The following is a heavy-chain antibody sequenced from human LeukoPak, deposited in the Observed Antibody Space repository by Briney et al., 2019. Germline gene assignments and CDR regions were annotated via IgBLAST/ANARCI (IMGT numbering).Heavy chain of an antibody. CDR2: INPSGGTT. CDR1: AYTFTSYH. D-gene: IGHD4-23*01. J-gene: IGHJ5*02. Sequence: ASVKVSCKASAYTFTSYHMHWVRQAPGQGLEWMGIINPSGGTTNYAQKFRGRVTMTRDMSTSTDYMELSSMRSEDTAVYYCARDNSVEDTAWWFDPWGQGTLVTVSS. V-gene: IGHV1-46*01. CDR3: ARDNSVEDTAWWFDP.